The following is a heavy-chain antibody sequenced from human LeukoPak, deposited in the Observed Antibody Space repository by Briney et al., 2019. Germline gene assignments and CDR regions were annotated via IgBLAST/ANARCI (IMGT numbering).Heavy chain of an antibody. J-gene: IGHJ6*02. V-gene: IGHV4-59*08. CDR3: ARQMFLGGMDV. D-gene: IGHD2/OR15-2a*01. CDR1: GGSISSYY. Sequence: NPSETLSLTCIVSGGSISSYYWSWIRQPPGKGLEWIGYIYDSGSSYNPSVKSRVTISVDTSKNQFSLKVSSVTAADTAVYYCARQMFLGGMDVWGQGTTVTVSS. CDR2: IYDSGS.